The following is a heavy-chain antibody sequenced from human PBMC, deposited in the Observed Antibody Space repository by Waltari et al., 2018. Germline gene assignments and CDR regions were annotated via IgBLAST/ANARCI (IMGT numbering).Heavy chain of an antibody. CDR2: IDTHGSRT. Sequence: EVQLVEPGGGSIQPGGSLLLSCAASGFTFRTYSTHWVRQVPGKGLVWVSPIDTHGSRTDYADSVKGRFTISRDNAKHTLYLQMTSLRVEDTALYYCARDRGGSGSDWGQGTLVTVSS. J-gene: IGHJ4*02. CDR1: GFTFRTYS. D-gene: IGHD1-26*01. CDR3: ARDRGGSGSD. V-gene: IGHV3-74*01.